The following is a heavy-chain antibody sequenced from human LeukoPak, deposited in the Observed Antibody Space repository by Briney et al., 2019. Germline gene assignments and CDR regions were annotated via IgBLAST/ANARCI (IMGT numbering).Heavy chain of an antibody. CDR2: IIPIFGTA. Sequence: SVKVSCKASGGTFSSYAISWVRQAPGQGLEWMGGIIPIFGTANYAQKFQGRVTITADESTSTAYMELSSLRSEDTAVYYCARDHKRYFDWRYPPFLGMDVWGQGTTVTVSS. J-gene: IGHJ6*02. D-gene: IGHD3-9*01. V-gene: IGHV1-69*13. CDR3: ARDHKRYFDWRYPPFLGMDV. CDR1: GGTFSSYA.